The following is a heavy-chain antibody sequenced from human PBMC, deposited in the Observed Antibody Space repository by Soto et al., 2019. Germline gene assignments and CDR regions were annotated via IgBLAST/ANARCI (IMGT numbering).Heavy chain of an antibody. CDR3: ARVPNYYGMDV. Sequence: GGSLRLACAASGFTFSSYAMSWVRQAPGKGLEWVSAISGSGGSTYYADSVKGRFTTSRDNSKNTLYLQMNSLRAEDTAVYYCARVPNYYGMDVWGQGTTVTVSS. CDR1: GFTFSSYA. CDR2: ISGSGGST. V-gene: IGHV3-23*01. J-gene: IGHJ6*02.